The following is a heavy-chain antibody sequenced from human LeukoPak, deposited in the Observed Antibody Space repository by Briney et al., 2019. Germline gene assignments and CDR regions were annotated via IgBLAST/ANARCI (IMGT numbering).Heavy chain of an antibody. J-gene: IGHJ4*02. CDR2: INHSGST. CDR3: ARGRDSDY. Sequence: PSETLSLTCAVYGGSLSGYYWSWIRQPPGKGLEWIGEINHSGSTNYNPSLKSRVTISVDTSKNQFSLKLSSVTAADTAVYYCARGRDSDYWGQGTLVTVSS. V-gene: IGHV4-34*01. D-gene: IGHD5-24*01. CDR1: GGSLSGYY.